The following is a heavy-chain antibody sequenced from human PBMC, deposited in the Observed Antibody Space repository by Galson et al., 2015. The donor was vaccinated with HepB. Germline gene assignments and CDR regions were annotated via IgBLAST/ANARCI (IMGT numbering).Heavy chain of an antibody. CDR1: GDSVSSNSAA. CDR3: AREVCSGGSCYPGGAPMDY. D-gene: IGHD2-15*01. J-gene: IGHJ4*02. CDR2: TYYRSKWYN. Sequence: CAISGDSVSSNSAAWNWIRQSPSRGLEWLGRTYYRSKWYNDYAVSVKSRITINPDTSKNQFSLQLNSVTPEDTAVYYCAREVCSGGSCYPGGAPMDYWGQGTLVTVSS. V-gene: IGHV6-1*01.